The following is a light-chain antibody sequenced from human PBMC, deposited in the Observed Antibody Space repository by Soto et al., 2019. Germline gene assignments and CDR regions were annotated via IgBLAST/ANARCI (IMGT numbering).Light chain of an antibody. Sequence: EVVMTQSPATLSVSPGERATLSCRASQSVSSDLAWYQHKPGQAPRLLIYGASSRATGIPVRFSGSGSGTEFTLTISSLQSEDVAVYYCQHRSNWPLTFGGGTKVEIK. CDR2: GAS. CDR1: QSVSSD. CDR3: QHRSNWPLT. J-gene: IGKJ4*01. V-gene: IGKV3-15*01.